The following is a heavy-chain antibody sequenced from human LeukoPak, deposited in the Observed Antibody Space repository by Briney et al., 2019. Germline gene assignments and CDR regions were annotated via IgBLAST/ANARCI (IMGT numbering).Heavy chain of an antibody. CDR1: DDSISIYY. CDR3: ARHGGFALDY. V-gene: IGHV4-59*08. D-gene: IGHD2-15*01. Sequence: SETLSLTCSVSDDSISIYYWSWIRQPPGKGLEWIGYIDHTGSTNYNPSLNSRVTISVDTSKNQFSLKLSSVTAADTAVYYCARHGGFALDYWGQGTLVTVSS. J-gene: IGHJ4*02. CDR2: IDHTGST.